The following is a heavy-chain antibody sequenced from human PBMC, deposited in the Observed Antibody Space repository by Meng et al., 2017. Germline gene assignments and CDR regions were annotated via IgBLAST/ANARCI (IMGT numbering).Heavy chain of an antibody. J-gene: IGHJ4*02. V-gene: IGHV7-4-1*02. CDR3: AREGRVDFDY. Sequence: QQLQSGSELKTPGSSVKVSCKASGYTCTSYAMNWVRQSPGQALEWMGWINTNTVNPTYAQGFTGRFAFSLDTSVSTAYLQISSLKAEDTAVYYCAREGRVDFDYWGQGTLVTVSS. CDR2: INTNTVNP. D-gene: IGHD1-26*01. CDR1: GYTCTSYA.